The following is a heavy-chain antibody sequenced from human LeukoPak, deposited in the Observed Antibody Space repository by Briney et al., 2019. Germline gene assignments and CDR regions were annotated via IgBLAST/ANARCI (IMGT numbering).Heavy chain of an antibody. CDR1: GFTFRDAG. CDR3: AHRDTSMVRVDY. CDR2: IKSKNDGGTT. V-gene: IGHV3-15*01. J-gene: IGHJ4*02. Sequence: GGSLRLSCAASGFTFRDAGMSWVRQAPGKGLEWVGRIKSKNDGGTTDYAVPVKGRFTISRDDSKNTLYLQMSSLKTEDTAVYFCAHRDTSMVRVDYWGQGTLVTVSS. D-gene: IGHD5-18*01.